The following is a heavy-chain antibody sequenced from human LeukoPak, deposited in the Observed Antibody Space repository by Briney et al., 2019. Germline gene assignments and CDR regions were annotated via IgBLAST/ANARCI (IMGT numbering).Heavy chain of an antibody. CDR1: GFTFSSYA. V-gene: IGHV3-23*01. CDR3: ARDYYGYDFWSGTRTLDI. D-gene: IGHD3-3*01. Sequence: GGSLRLSCAASGFTFSSYAMSWVRQAPGKGLEWVSTISGRGDSTYYADSVKGRFTISRDNAKNSLYLQMNSLRAEDTAVYYCARDYYGYDFWSGTRTLDIWGQGTMVTVSS. J-gene: IGHJ3*02. CDR2: ISGRGDST.